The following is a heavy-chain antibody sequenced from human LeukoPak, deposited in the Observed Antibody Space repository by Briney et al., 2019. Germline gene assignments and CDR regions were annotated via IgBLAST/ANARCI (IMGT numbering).Heavy chain of an antibody. Sequence: ASVKVFCKASGYTVTGYYMHWVRQAPGQGLEWMGWINPNSGGTNYAQKFQGRVTMTRDTSISTAYMELSRLRSDDTAVYYCARGVTLRYFDWLLPTRTFDYWGQGTLVTVSS. CDR3: ARGVTLRYFDWLLPTRTFDY. CDR1: GYTVTGYY. CDR2: INPNSGGT. D-gene: IGHD3-9*01. J-gene: IGHJ4*02. V-gene: IGHV1-2*02.